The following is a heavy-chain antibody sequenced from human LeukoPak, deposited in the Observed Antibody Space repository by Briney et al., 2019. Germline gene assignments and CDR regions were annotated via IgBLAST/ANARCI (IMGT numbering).Heavy chain of an antibody. J-gene: IGHJ6*02. CDR3: ARGGRSTWHGMDV. V-gene: IGHV3-33*08. D-gene: IGHD1-14*01. CDR2: IWYDGSNR. Sequence: GGSLRLSCAAAGFTFSTYGRHWVRQAPGKGLEWVAVIWYDGSNRNYADSVKGRFTISRDNSKNTLYLQMNSLRAEDTAVYYCARGGRSTWHGMDVWGQGTTVTVSS. CDR1: GFTFSTYG.